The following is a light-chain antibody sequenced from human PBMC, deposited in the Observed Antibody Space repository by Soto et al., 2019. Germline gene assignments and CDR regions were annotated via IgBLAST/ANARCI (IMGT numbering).Light chain of an antibody. J-gene: IGKJ3*01. V-gene: IGKV3-11*01. CDR2: DAS. CDR1: QSVSSY. CDR3: QQRSNWSPPGT. Sequence: EIVLTQSPATLSLSPGERATLSCRASQSVSSYLAWYQQKPGQAPRLLIYDASNRATGIPARFSGSGSGTDFTLTISSLAPEDFAVYYCQQRSNWSPPGTFGPGTKVDIK.